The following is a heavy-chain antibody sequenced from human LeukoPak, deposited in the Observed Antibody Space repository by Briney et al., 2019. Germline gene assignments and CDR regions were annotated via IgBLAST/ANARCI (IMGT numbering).Heavy chain of an antibody. Sequence: PGGSLRLSCAGSGFTFSSYSMNWVRQAPGKGLEWVSYISSSSSTIYYADSVKGRFTISRDNAKNTLYLQMNSLRAEDTAVYYCAKGRASYSSGWYSTPPDYWGQGTLVTVSS. CDR1: GFTFSSYS. D-gene: IGHD6-19*01. J-gene: IGHJ4*02. V-gene: IGHV3-48*01. CDR3: AKGRASYSSGWYSTPPDY. CDR2: ISSSSSTI.